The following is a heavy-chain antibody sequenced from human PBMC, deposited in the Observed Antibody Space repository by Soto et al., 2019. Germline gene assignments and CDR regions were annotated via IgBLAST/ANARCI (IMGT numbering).Heavy chain of an antibody. Sequence: PSETLSLTCRVSGDSISDTIYYWGWIRQPPGMGLEWIGSIHYSGSTQFHPSFKSRPTISLDTSKKHFSLKLSSVTDADTAAYYCARADRTLVTSYSLDVWGQGTTVTVSS. CDR1: GDSISDTIYY. CDR2: IHYSGST. V-gene: IGHV4-39*02. J-gene: IGHJ6*02. D-gene: IGHD2-21*02. CDR3: ARADRTLVTSYSLDV.